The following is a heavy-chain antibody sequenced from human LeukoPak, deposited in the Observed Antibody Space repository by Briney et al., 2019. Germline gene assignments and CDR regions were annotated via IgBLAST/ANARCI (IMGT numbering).Heavy chain of an antibody. V-gene: IGHV4-61*01. D-gene: IGHD3-3*01. CDR2: IYYSGST. CDR1: GGSVSSGSYY. J-gene: IGHJ4*02. CDR3: ARGITIFGAPFGNLDY. Sequence: SETLSLTCTVSGGSVSSGSYYWSWIRQPPGKGLEWIGYIYYSGSTNYNPSLKSRVTISVDTSKNQYSLKLSSVTAADTAVYYCARGITIFGAPFGNLDYWGQGTLVTVSS.